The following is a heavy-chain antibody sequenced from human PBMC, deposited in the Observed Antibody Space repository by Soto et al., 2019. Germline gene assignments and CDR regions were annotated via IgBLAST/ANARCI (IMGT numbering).Heavy chain of an antibody. CDR3: AKGLRHVSSVISGMDV. D-gene: IGHD3-22*01. J-gene: IGHJ6*02. CDR2: ISGSGGST. CDR1: GFTFISYA. V-gene: IGHV3-23*01. Sequence: EVQLLESGGGLVQPGGSLRLSCAASGFTFISYAMSWVRQAPGKGLAWVSTISGSGGSTYYADSVKGRFTISRDNSKNTLYLQMNSLRAEDTAVYYCAKGLRHVSSVISGMDVWGQGTTVTVSS.